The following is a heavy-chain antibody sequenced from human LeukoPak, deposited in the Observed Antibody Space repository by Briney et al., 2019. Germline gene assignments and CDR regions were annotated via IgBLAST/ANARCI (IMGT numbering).Heavy chain of an antibody. D-gene: IGHD2-2*01. Sequence: GGSLRLSCAASGFTFSSYAMTWVRQAPGKGLEWVSAISGSGVSTYYADSVKGRFTISRDNSKNTLYLQMSSPRAEDTAVYYCAKDYRYRTSTSCYGDDAFDIWGQGTMVTVSS. V-gene: IGHV3-23*01. CDR3: AKDYRYRTSTSCYGDDAFDI. J-gene: IGHJ3*02. CDR1: GFTFSSYA. CDR2: ISGSGVST.